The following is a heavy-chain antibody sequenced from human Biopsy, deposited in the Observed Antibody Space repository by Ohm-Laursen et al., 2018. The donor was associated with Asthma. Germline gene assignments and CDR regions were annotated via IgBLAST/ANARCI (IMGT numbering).Heavy chain of an antibody. V-gene: IGHV3-53*01. D-gene: IGHD3-22*01. CDR3: ARGDSSNWSHYYFDY. J-gene: IGHJ4*02. CDR1: GFAVSRDP. Sequence: LSLTCAASGFAVSRDPMFWVRQAPGQGLEWVSVIYSGGTSHTADSVRGRFTISRDYSKNTLYLQMHSLRAEDTAVYYCARGDSSNWSHYYFDYWGQGTLVTVSS. CDR2: IYSGGTS.